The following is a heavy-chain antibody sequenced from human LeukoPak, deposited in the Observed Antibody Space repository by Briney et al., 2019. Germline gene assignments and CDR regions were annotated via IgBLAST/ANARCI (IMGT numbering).Heavy chain of an antibody. D-gene: IGHD2-21*02. CDR3: ARSVRLLSLATADNWFDP. CDR1: GGSMSSYY. CDR2: IYYSGNT. V-gene: IGHV4-59*01. J-gene: IGHJ5*02. Sequence: PSETLSLTCTVSGGSMSSYYWSWIRQPPGKGLEWIGYIYYSGNTNYNPSLKSRVTISIDTSENQFFLNLRSVTAADTAVYFCARSVRLLSLATADNWFDPWGQGTLVTVSS.